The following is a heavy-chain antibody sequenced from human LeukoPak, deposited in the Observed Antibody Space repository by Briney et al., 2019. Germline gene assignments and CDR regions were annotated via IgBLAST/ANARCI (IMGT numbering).Heavy chain of an antibody. CDR3: ARHGPVRGVIVY. D-gene: IGHD3-10*01. Sequence: PSQTLSLTCTVSGGSISSGSYYWSWIRQPAGKGLEWIGRIYTSGSTNYNPSLKSRVTISVDTSKNQFSLKLSSVTAADTAVYYCARHGPVRGVIVYWGQGTLVTVSS. CDR1: GGSISSGSYY. CDR2: IYTSGST. J-gene: IGHJ4*02. V-gene: IGHV4-61*02.